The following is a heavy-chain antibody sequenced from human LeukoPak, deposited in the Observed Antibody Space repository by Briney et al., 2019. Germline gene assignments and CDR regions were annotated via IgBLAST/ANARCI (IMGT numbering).Heavy chain of an antibody. D-gene: IGHD2-2*01. Sequence: GESLKISCKGSGYSFTSYWIGWVRQRPGKGLEWMGIIYPGDSDTRYSPSFQGQVTISADKSISTAYLQWSSLKASDTAMYYCARQECSTRCEFDYWGQGTLVTVSS. J-gene: IGHJ4*02. CDR2: IYPGDSDT. V-gene: IGHV5-51*01. CDR3: ARQECSTRCEFDY. CDR1: GYSFTSYW.